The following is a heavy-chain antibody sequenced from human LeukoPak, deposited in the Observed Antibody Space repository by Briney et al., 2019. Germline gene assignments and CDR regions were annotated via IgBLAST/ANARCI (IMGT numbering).Heavy chain of an antibody. V-gene: IGHV3-30-3*01. CDR2: SYDGSNK. Sequence: SYDGSNKYYADSVKGRFTISRDNSKNTLYLQMNSLRAEDTAVYYCARDRRVGYSYGNFDYWGQGTLVTVSS. D-gene: IGHD5-18*01. CDR3: ARDRRVGYSYGNFDY. J-gene: IGHJ4*02.